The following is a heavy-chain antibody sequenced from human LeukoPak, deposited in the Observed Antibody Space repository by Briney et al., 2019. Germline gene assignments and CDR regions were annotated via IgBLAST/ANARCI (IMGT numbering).Heavy chain of an antibody. Sequence: PSETLSLTCTVSDYSISSGYYWAWILQPPGKGLEWIGNVFYSGHNYHIPSLQSRVTISVNRAKNQFSLQLNSVTAADTAMYYCARRPGVPGTNDAFDIWGQGTMVTVSP. D-gene: IGHD7-27*01. V-gene: IGHV4-38-2*02. CDR2: VFYSGHN. CDR1: DYSISSGYY. CDR3: ARRPGVPGTNDAFDI. J-gene: IGHJ3*02.